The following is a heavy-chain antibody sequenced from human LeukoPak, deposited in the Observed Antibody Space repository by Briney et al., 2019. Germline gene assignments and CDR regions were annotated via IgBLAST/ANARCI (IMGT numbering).Heavy chain of an antibody. J-gene: IGHJ4*02. CDR2: IYYSGST. CDR1: GGSISSYY. D-gene: IGHD6-13*01. V-gene: IGHV4-59*01. Sequence: SETLSLTCTVSGGSISSYYWSWIRQPPGKGLEWIGYIYYSGSTNYNPSLKSRVTISVDTSKNQFSLKLSSVTAAGTAVYYCAGLKYSSSWYGGDPFDYWGQGTLVTVSS. CDR3: AGLKYSSSWYGGDPFDY.